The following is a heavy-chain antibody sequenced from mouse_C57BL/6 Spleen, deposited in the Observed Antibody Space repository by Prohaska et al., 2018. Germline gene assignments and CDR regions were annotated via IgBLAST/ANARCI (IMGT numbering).Heavy chain of an antibody. V-gene: IGHV11-2*01. J-gene: IGHJ1*03. CDR3: MRYGSSYCDFDV. CDR1: GFTFSGFW. CDR2: INSDGSAI. Sequence: EVQLLETGRGLVQPGGSRGLSCEGSGFTFSGFWMSWVRQTPGKTMEWIGDINSDGSAINYGPSIKVRFTIFRDNVKSTLYLQMSNVRSEETATYFCMRYGSSYCDFDVWGTGTTVTVSS. D-gene: IGHD1-1*01.